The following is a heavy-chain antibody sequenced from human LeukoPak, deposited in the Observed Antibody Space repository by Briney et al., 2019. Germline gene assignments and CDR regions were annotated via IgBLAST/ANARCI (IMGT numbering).Heavy chain of an antibody. CDR3: ASTLSPGHPADY. J-gene: IGHJ4*02. Sequence: SETLSLTCTVSGGSISSYYWSWIRQPAGKGLEWIGRIYTSGSTNYNPSLKSRVTMSVDTSKNQFSLKLSSVTAADTAVYYCASTLSPGHPADYWGQGTLVTVSS. V-gene: IGHV4-4*07. CDR2: IYTSGST. CDR1: GGSISSYY.